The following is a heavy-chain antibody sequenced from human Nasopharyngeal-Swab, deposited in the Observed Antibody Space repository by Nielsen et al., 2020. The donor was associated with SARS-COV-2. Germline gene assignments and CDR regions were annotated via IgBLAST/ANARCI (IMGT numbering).Heavy chain of an antibody. CDR3: VKHQGSSSDQ. CDR2: IDTDGSTT. V-gene: IGHV3-74*01. Sequence: GGSLRLSCAASGLTFSSYWMHWVRQVPGKGLVWVSRIDTDGSTTDHADSVKGRFTISRDNARNTLYLQMNSLRVEDTAVYYCVKHQGSSSDQWGQGTLVTVSS. J-gene: IGHJ4*02. CDR1: GLTFSSYW.